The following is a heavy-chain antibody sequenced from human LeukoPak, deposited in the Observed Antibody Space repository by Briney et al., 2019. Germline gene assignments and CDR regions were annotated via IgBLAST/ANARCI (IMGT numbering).Heavy chain of an antibody. V-gene: IGHV3-30*18. CDR1: GFTFSNFG. D-gene: IGHD3-10*01. CDR2: ISYDGDYK. CDR3: AKDHPWSTMVRGVPLYYYYGMDV. J-gene: IGHJ6*02. Sequence: GGSLRLSCAASGFTFSNFGIHWVRQAPGKGLEWVAVISYDGDYKYYADSVKGRFTISRDNSKNTLYLQMSSLRTEDTAVYYCAKDHPWSTMVRGVPLYYYYGMDVWGQGTTVAVSS.